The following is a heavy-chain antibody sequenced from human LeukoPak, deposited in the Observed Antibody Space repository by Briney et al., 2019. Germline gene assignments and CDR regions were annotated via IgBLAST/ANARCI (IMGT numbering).Heavy chain of an antibody. V-gene: IGHV3-30*18. CDR2: ISYDGSNK. J-gene: IGHJ4*02. CDR1: GFTFSSYW. CDR3: AKSFSSDY. Sequence: GGSLRLSCAASGFTFSSYWMSWVRQAPGKGLEWVAVISYDGSNKYYADSVKGRFTISRDNSKNTLYLQMNSLRAEDTAVYYCAKSFSSDYWGQGTLVTVSS.